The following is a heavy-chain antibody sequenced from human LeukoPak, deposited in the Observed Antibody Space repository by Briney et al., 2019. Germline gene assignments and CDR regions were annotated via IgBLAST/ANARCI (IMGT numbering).Heavy chain of an antibody. Sequence: SQTLSLTCAISGDSVSSNSAAWNWIRQSPSRGPEWLGRTYYRSKWYNDYAVSVKSRITINPDTSKNQFFLQLNSVTPEDTAVYYCARSGYSSSWYNFDYWGQGTLVTVSS. CDR2: TYYRSKWYN. CDR3: ARSGYSSSWYNFDY. V-gene: IGHV6-1*01. CDR1: GDSVSSNSAA. D-gene: IGHD6-13*01. J-gene: IGHJ4*02.